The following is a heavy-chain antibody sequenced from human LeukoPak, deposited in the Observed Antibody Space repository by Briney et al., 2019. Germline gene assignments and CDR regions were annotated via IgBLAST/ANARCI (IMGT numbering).Heavy chain of an antibody. J-gene: IGHJ4*02. D-gene: IGHD3-10*01. CDR3: AREAEELLWFGDLADS. CDR1: GFTFSSYG. Sequence: GGSLRLSCAASGFTFSSYGMHWVRQAPGKGLEWVAVIWYDGSNKYYADSVKGRFTISRDNSKNTLYLQMNSLRAEETAVYYCAREAEELLWFGDLADSWGQGTLVTVSS. CDR2: IWYDGSNK. V-gene: IGHV3-33*01.